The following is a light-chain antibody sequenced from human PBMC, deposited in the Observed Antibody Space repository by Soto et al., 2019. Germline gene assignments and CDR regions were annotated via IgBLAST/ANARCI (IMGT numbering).Light chain of an antibody. V-gene: IGKV3-20*01. Sequence: EIVLTQSPGTLSLSPGERATHSCRASQSVSSNYLAWYQQKPGQAPRLLIYGASSRATGIPDRFSGSGSGTEFTLTISRLEPEDFAVFYCQQYGSSPWTFGQGTKVEI. CDR3: QQYGSSPWT. CDR1: QSVSSNY. CDR2: GAS. J-gene: IGKJ1*01.